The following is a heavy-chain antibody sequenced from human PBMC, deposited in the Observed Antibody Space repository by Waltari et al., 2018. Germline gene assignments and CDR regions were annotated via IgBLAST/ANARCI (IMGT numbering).Heavy chain of an antibody. Sequence: QVQLQESGPGLVKPSETLSLTCTVSGGSISSYYWSWIRQPPGKGLEGIGYISYSGSTNYNPSLKSRVTISVDRSKNQFSLKRSSVTAADTAGYYCARAPDYYYMDVWGKGTTVTVSS. CDR1: GGSISSYY. V-gene: IGHV4-59*01. J-gene: IGHJ6*03. CDR3: ARAPDYYYMDV. CDR2: ISYSGST.